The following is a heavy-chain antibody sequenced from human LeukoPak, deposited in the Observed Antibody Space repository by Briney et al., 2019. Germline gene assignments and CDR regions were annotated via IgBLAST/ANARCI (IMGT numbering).Heavy chain of an antibody. CDR1: GYPFIDSY. J-gene: IGHJ4*01. V-gene: IGHV1-69-2*01. CDR2: IDPEIGET. D-gene: IGHD2-15*01. Sequence: GASVKISCKASGYPFIDSYMHWIQQAPGKGLEWIGRIDPEIGETVYAQRFQGRVSMTSDTSTDTAYLELSSLTSDDTAVYYCATRGGKVVVSGLDYWGHGTLVTVSS. CDR3: ATRGGKVVVSGLDY.